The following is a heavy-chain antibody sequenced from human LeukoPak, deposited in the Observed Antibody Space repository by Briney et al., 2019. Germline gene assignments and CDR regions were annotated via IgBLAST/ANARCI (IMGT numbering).Heavy chain of an antibody. CDR2: INWNGDIT. CDR3: TRDETRIDY. V-gene: IGHV3-20*04. Sequence: TGGSLRLSCAASGFIFDDFGMTWVRQAPGKGLEWVSSINWNGDITPYADSVKGRFTISRDNAKNALYLQMNSLRPQDTDLYFCTRDETRIDYWGQGTLVTVSS. CDR1: GFIFDDFG. J-gene: IGHJ4*02. D-gene: IGHD2/OR15-2a*01.